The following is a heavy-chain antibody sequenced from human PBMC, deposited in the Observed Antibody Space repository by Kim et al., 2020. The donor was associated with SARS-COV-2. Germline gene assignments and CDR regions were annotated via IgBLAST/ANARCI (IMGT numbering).Heavy chain of an antibody. CDR1: GGSFSGYY. D-gene: IGHD4-17*01. CDR3: ARTSRGITVTRGVGGMDV. CDR2: INHSGST. V-gene: IGHV4-34*01. J-gene: IGHJ6*02. Sequence: SETLSLTCAVYGGSFSGYYWSWIRQPPGKGLEWIGEINHSGSTNYNPSLKSRVTISVDTSKNQFSLKLSSVTAADTAVYYCARTSRGITVTRGVGGMDVWGQGTTVTVSS.